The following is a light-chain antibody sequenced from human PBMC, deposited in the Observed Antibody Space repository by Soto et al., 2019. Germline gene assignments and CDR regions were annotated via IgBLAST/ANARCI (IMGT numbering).Light chain of an antibody. J-gene: IGLJ7*01. CDR3: SSYTSVSTWL. CDR1: SRDVGGYNY. Sequence: QSALTQPASVSGSPGQSITISCAGTSRDVGGYNYGSWYQQYPGKAPKVIISEVTNRPSGVPNRFSGSKSGNTASLTISGLQAEDEADYYCSSYTSVSTWLFGGGTQLTVL. V-gene: IGLV2-14*01. CDR2: EVT.